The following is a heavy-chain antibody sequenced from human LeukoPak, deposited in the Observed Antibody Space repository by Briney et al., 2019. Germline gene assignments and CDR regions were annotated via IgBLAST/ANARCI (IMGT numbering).Heavy chain of an antibody. CDR1: GGTFSSYA. Sequence: EASVKVSCKASGGTFSSYAISWVRQAPGQGLEWMGGIIPIVGTANYAQKFQGRVTITADKSTSTAYMELSSLRSEDTAVYYCARDRSYYDSSGYFDYWGQGTLVTVSS. CDR3: ARDRSYYDSSGYFDY. V-gene: IGHV1-69*06. J-gene: IGHJ4*02. CDR2: IIPIVGTA. D-gene: IGHD3-22*01.